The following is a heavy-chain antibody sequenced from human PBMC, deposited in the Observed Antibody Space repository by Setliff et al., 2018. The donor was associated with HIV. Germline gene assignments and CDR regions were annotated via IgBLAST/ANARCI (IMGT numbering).Heavy chain of an antibody. CDR1: GFTFDDYA. D-gene: IGHD3-10*01. CDR3: AKDYGSGSPAYYYYYYMDV. Sequence: SLRLSCAASGFTFDDYAMHWVRQAPGKGLEWVSGISWNSGSIGYADSVKGRFTISRDNAKNSLYLQMNSLRAEDTALYYCAKDYGSGSPAYYYYYYMDVWGKGTTVTVSS. CDR2: ISWNSGSI. V-gene: IGHV3-9*01. J-gene: IGHJ6*03.